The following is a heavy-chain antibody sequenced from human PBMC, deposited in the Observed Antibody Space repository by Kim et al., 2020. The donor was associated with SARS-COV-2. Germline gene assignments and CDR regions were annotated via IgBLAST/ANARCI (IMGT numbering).Heavy chain of an antibody. Sequence: ETLSLTCTVSGGSMSAYSWSWVRHQPGKGLEWIAYSYYSGGTKYNPSLKSRVTMSLDTSNNQFSLKMTSVTAADTAVYYCAGVEYHTHVIQNWFDPWGQGTLVTVSS. D-gene: IGHD1-1*01. J-gene: IGHJ5*02. CDR3: AGVEYHTHVIQNWFDP. CDR2: SYYSGGT. V-gene: IGHV4-59*01. CDR1: GGSMSAYS.